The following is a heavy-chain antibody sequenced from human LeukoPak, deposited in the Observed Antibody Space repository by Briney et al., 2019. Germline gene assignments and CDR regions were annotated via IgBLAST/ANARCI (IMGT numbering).Heavy chain of an antibody. J-gene: IGHJ4*02. CDR2: INPNSGGT. D-gene: IGHD6-19*01. Sequence: ASVKVSCKASGYAFTGYYMHWVRQAPGQGLEWMGRINPNSGGTNYAQKFQGRVTMTRDTSISTAYMELSRLRSDDTAVYYCASAGPLAGLFDYWGQGTLVIVSS. CDR3: ASAGPLAGLFDY. V-gene: IGHV1-2*06. CDR1: GYAFTGYY.